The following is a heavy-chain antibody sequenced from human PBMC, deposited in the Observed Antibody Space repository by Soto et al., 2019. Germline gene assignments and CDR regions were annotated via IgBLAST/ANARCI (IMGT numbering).Heavy chain of an antibody. Sequence: EVQLLESGGGLVQPGGSLRLSCAASGFTFDKYAMYWVRQAPGKGLEWASAISRTGGAANYADSVNGRFAVSRDNSKXXXXXXXXXXXXXXXXXXXXXXAYDYIWWSYPRELDYWGQGTLVTVSS. V-gene: IGHV3-23*01. CDR2: ISRTGGAA. CDR3: XXAYDYIWWSYPRELDY. D-gene: IGHD3-16*02. CDR1: GFTFDKYA. J-gene: IGHJ4*02.